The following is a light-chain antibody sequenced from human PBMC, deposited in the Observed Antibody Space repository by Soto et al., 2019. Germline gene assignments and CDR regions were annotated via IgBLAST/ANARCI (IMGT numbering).Light chain of an antibody. V-gene: IGLV3-1*01. Sequence: SHELTQPPSVSVSPGQTANITCSGDKLGDKYACWYQQKPGQSPVLVIYQDSKRPSGIPERFSGSNSGNTATLTISGTQALDEADYYCQTWDSSTAVFGGGTKLTVL. CDR1: KLGDKY. J-gene: IGLJ2*01. CDR2: QDS. CDR3: QTWDSSTAV.